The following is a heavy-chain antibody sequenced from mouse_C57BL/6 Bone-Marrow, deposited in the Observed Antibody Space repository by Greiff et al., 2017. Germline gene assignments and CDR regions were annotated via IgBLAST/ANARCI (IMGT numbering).Heavy chain of an antibody. Sequence: VKLMESGPELVKPGASVKISCKASGYAFSSSWMNWVKQRPGKGLEWIGRIYPGDGDTNYNGKFKGKATLTADKSSSTAYMQLSSLTSEDSAVYFCARRAIYYYGSSYVAMDYWGQGTSVTVSS. CDR3: ARRAIYYYGSSYVAMDY. J-gene: IGHJ4*01. CDR2: IYPGDGDT. D-gene: IGHD1-1*01. CDR1: GYAFSSSW. V-gene: IGHV1-82*01.